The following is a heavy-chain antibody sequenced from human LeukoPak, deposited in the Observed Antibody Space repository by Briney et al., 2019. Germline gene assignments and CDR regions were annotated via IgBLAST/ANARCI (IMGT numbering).Heavy chain of an antibody. V-gene: IGHV1-2*02. J-gene: IGHJ3*02. D-gene: IGHD5-18*01. CDR3: ARGSGGAWIQLWLPQGDAFDI. Sequence: GASVKVSCKASGYTFTGYYMHWVRQAPGQGLEWMGWINPNSGGTNYAQKFQGRVTMTRDTSISTAYMELSRLRSDDTAVYYCARGSGGAWIQLWLPQGDAFDIWGQGTMVTVSS. CDR1: GYTFTGYY. CDR2: INPNSGGT.